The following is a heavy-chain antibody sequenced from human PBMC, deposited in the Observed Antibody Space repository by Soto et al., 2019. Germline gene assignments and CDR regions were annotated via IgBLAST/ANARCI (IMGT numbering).Heavy chain of an antibody. CDR1: GFTFSSYG. D-gene: IGHD5-18*01. CDR3: AMVDTAMVYFDY. V-gene: IGHV3-33*01. CDR2: IWYDGSNK. Sequence: GGSLRLSCAASGFTFSSYGMHWVRQAPGKGLEWVAVIWYDGSNKYYADSVKGRFTISRDNSKNTLYLQMNSLRAEDTAVYYCAMVDTAMVYFDYWGQGTLVTVSS. J-gene: IGHJ4*02.